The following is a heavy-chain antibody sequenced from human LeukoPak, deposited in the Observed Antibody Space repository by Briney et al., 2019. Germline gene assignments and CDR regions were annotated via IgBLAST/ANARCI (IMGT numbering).Heavy chain of an antibody. Sequence: SETLSLTCTVSGGSISSGSYYRSWIRQPAGKGLEWIGRIYTSGSTNYNPSLKSRVTISVDTSKNQFSLKLSSVTAADTAVYYCARESAGSGQYYYYYMDVWGKGTTVTISS. V-gene: IGHV4-61*02. CDR2: IYTSGST. D-gene: IGHD3-10*01. J-gene: IGHJ6*03. CDR3: ARESAGSGQYYYYYMDV. CDR1: GGSISSGSYY.